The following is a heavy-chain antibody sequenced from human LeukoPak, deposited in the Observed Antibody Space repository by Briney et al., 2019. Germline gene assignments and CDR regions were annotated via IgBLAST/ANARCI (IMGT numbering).Heavy chain of an antibody. CDR1: GFAISKYW. J-gene: IGHJ4*02. CDR2: IKQDGSEK. V-gene: IGHV3-7*01. CDR3: ARDSSGWNYFDY. Sequence: QPGGSLRLSCAASGFAISKYWMSWVRQAPGKGLEWVANIKQDGSEKYYVDSVKGRFTISRDNAKNSLYLQMNSLRAEDTAVYYCARDSSGWNYFDYWGQETLVTVSS. D-gene: IGHD6-19*01.